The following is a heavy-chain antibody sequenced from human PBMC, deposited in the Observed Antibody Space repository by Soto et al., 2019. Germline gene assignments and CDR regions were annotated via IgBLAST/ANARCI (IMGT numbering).Heavy chain of an antibody. Sequence: QLQLQESGPGLVKPSETLSLTCSVSGGSINSSSYSWGWVRQPPGKGLEWIGSIYYSGSTYYNPSLRSRVTISVDTSKNQFSLKLSSVTAADTAVFYCARHYSSGSRNWFDPWGQGTLVTVSS. J-gene: IGHJ5*02. D-gene: IGHD6-19*01. V-gene: IGHV4-39*01. CDR2: IYYSGST. CDR3: ARHYSSGSRNWFDP. CDR1: GGSINSSSYS.